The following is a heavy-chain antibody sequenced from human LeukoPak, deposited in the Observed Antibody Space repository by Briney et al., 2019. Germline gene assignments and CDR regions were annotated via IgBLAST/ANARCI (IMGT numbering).Heavy chain of an antibody. J-gene: IGHJ4*02. V-gene: IGHV3-21*01. CDR2: ISSSSYI. CDR3: ARDGPGGGYSYGPLSFDY. Sequence: GGSLRLPCAASGFTFSSYSMNWVRQAPGKGLEWVSSISSSSYIYYADSVKGRFTISRDNAKNSLYLQMNSLRAEDTAVYYCARDGPGGGYSYGPLSFDYWGQGTLVTVSS. CDR1: GFTFSSYS. D-gene: IGHD5-18*01.